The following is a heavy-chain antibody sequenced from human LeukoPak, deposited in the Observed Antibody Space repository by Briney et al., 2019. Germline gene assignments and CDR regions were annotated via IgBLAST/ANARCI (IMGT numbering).Heavy chain of an antibody. V-gene: IGHV3-21*01. J-gene: IGHJ6*03. CDR2: ISSSSRYI. CDR3: ASGYDCSGGSCYPPRYMDV. Sequence: GGSLRLSCAASGFTFSRYSMNWVRQAPGKGLEWVSSISSSSRYIFYADSMKGRFTISRDNAKNSLYLQMNSLRAEDTAVYYCASGYDCSGGSCYPPRYMDVWGKGTTVTISS. CDR1: GFTFSRYS. D-gene: IGHD2-15*01.